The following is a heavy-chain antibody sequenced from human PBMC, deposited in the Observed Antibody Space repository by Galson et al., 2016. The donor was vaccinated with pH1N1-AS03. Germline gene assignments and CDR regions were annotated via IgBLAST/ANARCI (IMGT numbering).Heavy chain of an antibody. V-gene: IGHV1-18*04. J-gene: IGHJ4*02. CDR2: ISGDNGNT. CDR3: ARDLGGGIIKEAY. D-gene: IGHD3-10*01. Sequence: SVKVSCKASGYTFTSCGISWVRQAPGQGLEWMGWISGDNGNTNYAQKFQGRVTMTTDTSTSTAYMELRSLRSDDTAVFYCARDLGGGIIKEAYWGQGTLVTVSS. CDR1: GYTFTSCG.